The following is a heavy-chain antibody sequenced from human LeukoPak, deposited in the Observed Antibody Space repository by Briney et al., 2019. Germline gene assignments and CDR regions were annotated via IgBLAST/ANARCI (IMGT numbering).Heavy chain of an antibody. CDR1: GDSISSNY. V-gene: IGHV4-59*01. Sequence: SETLSLTCSVSGDSISSNYWSWIRQPPGKGLEWIGYMYNSGSTNYNPSLKSRVTISVDTSKNQFSLMLSSVTAADTAVYFCARGAGRCGGDCYSSDSWGQGNLVTVSS. J-gene: IGHJ4*02. CDR2: MYNSGST. D-gene: IGHD2-21*02. CDR3: ARGAGRCGGDCYSSDS.